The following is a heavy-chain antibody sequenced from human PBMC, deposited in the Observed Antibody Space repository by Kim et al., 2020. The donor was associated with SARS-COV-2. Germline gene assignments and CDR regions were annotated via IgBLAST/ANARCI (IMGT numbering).Heavy chain of an antibody. CDR1: GNTFSSYA. D-gene: IGHD3-10*01. CDR3: ASSMVYGVISAFDL. Sequence: ASVKVSCKASGNTFSSYAMNWVRQAPGQGLEWMGGINTNTGKPAYAQGFTGRFVFSLDTSVSTTYLQISSLKSEDTAVYYCASSMVYGVISAFDLWGQGTMVTVSS. J-gene: IGHJ3*01. V-gene: IGHV7-4-1*02. CDR2: INTNTGKP.